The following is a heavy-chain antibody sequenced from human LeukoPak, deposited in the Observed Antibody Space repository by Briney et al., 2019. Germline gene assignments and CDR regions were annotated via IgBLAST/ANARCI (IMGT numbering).Heavy chain of an antibody. J-gene: IGHJ4*02. CDR1: GFTFSSYS. Sequence: GGSLRLSCAASGFTFSSYSMNWVRQAPGKGLEWVSYISSSSTIYYADSVKGRFTISRDNAKNSLYLQVNSLRAEDTAVYYCARVGGGSNTPFDYWGQGTLVTVSS. D-gene: IGHD3-16*01. CDR2: ISSSSTI. V-gene: IGHV3-48*01. CDR3: ARVGGGSNTPFDY.